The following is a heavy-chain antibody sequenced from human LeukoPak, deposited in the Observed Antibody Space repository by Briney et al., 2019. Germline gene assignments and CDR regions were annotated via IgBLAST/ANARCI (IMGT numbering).Heavy chain of an antibody. CDR2: IIPILGIA. CDR1: GGTFSSYT. J-gene: IGHJ4*02. Sequence: SVTVSCKASGGTFSSYTISWVRQAPGQGLEWMGRIIPILGIANYAQKFQGRVTITADKSTSAAYMELSSLRSEDTAVYYCARETIPSSSSYFDYWGQGTLVTVSS. D-gene: IGHD6-13*01. CDR3: ARETIPSSSSYFDY. V-gene: IGHV1-69*04.